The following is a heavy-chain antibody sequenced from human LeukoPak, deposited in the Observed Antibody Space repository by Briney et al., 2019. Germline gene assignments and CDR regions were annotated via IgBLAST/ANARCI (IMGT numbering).Heavy chain of an antibody. Sequence: KSSETLSLTCTVSGGSISTTGYYWAWIRQPPGKGLEWIASIYYSGSTYYNSSLKSRVTISVDTSRNQFSLKLSSVTAADTALYYCASDKGYSNIYFDYWGQGTLVTVSS. V-gene: IGHV4-39*01. CDR1: GGSISTTGYY. J-gene: IGHJ4*01. D-gene: IGHD6-13*01. CDR3: ASDKGYSNIYFDY. CDR2: IYYSGST.